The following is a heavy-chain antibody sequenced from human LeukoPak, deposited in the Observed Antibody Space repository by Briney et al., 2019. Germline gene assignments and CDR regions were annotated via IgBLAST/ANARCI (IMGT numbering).Heavy chain of an antibody. CDR1: GFAFTDYY. V-gene: IGHV3-15*01. CDR2: IKNKTDGGTT. D-gene: IGHD2-2*01. J-gene: IGHJ4*02. CDR3: TTDGGLGYCSSTSCYGLWDHDFDY. Sequence: GVSLRLSCAASGFAFTDYYMSWIRQAPGKGLEWVGRIKNKTDGGTTDYAAPVKGRFTISRDDSKNTLYLQMNSLKTEDTAVYYCTTDGGLGYCSSTSCYGLWDHDFDYWGQGTLVTVSS.